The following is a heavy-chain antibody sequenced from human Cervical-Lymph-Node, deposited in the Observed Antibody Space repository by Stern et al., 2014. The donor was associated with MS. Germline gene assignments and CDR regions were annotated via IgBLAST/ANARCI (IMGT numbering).Heavy chain of an antibody. CDR2: ISRSGGST. CDR3: AKDRELVVVTFDS. D-gene: IGHD2-15*01. Sequence: VQLVQSGGGLVQPGGSLRLSCAASGFTFTDYAMSWVRQAPGKGLEWVSAISRSGGSTCDADSVQRRFTIARKNTKNTLNLQMNSLRAEDTAEYYWAKDRELVVVTFDSWGQGTLVTVSS. CDR1: GFTFTDYA. V-gene: IGHV3-23*04. J-gene: IGHJ4*02.